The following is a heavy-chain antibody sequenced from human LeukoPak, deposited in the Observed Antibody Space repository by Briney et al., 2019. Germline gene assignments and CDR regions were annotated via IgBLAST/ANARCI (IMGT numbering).Heavy chain of an antibody. D-gene: IGHD4-17*01. CDR3: ARSNYGDYWYFDL. V-gene: IGHV1-46*01. CDR2: INPSGGSA. J-gene: IGHJ2*01. Sequence: ASVKVSCKASGYTFTSYYMHWVRQAPGQGLEGMGIINPSGGSASYAQKFQGRVTMTRDTSTSTVYMELSSLRSEDTAVYYCARSNYGDYWYFDLWGRGTLVTVSS. CDR1: GYTFTSYY.